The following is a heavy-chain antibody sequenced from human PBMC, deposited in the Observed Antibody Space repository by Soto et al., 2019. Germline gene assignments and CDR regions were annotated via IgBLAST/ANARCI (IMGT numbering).Heavy chain of an antibody. Sequence: WFRKPPGKGLEWIGYIYYSGSTNYNPSLKSRVTISVDTSKNQFSLKLSSVTAADTAVYYCVRRSLDYGDYDALDIWAQGTMVTVSS. D-gene: IGHD4-17*01. CDR2: IYYSGST. J-gene: IGHJ3*02. V-gene: IGHV4-59*01. CDR3: VRRSLDYGDYDALDI.